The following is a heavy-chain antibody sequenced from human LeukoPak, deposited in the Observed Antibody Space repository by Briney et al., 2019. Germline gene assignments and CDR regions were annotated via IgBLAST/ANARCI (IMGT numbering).Heavy chain of an antibody. CDR2: ISSSSSYL. V-gene: IGHV3-21*04. J-gene: IGHJ2*01. D-gene: IGHD4-17*01. CDR1: GFTFSSYY. CDR3: ARSMTTVTTRFFDL. Sequence: GGSLRLSCAASGFTFSSYYMHWVRQAPGKGLEWVSSISSSSSYLYYADSVKGRFTVSRDNVKNSLFLQMDSLRAEDTALYYCARSMTTVTTRFFDLWGRGTLVTVSS.